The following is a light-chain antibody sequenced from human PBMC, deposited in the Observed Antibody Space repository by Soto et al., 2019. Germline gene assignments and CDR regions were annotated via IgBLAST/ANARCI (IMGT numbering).Light chain of an antibody. CDR1: QSTSNH. J-gene: IGKJ1*01. V-gene: IGKV1-39*01. CDR2: AAS. CDR3: QQSYSSPPR. Sequence: DIQMTQSPTSVSAGVEERVLINRRASQSTSNHLNWSQQKPGKAPKLLIFAASSLQSGVPSRFSGSRSGPAFNLAISSLQPEDISTYYCQQSYSSPPRFSQGTKVDIK.